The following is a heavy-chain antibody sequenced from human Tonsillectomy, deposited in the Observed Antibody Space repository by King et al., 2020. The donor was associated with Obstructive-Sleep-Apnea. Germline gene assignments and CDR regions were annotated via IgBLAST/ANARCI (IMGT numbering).Heavy chain of an antibody. CDR3: ARVRGIAAAGTYYYYGMDV. CDR1: GGSFSGYY. V-gene: IGHV4-34*01. CDR2: INHSGST. J-gene: IGHJ6*02. Sequence: VQLQQWGAGLLKPSETLSLPCAVYGGSFSGYYWSWLRQPPGKGLEWIGEINHSGSTNYNPSLKSRVTISVDTSKNQFSLKLSSVTAADTAVYYCARVRGIAAAGTYYYYGMDVWGQGTTVTVSS. D-gene: IGHD6-13*01.